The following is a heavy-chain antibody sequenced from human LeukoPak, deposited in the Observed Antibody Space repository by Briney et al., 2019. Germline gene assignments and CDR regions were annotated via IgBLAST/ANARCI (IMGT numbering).Heavy chain of an antibody. V-gene: IGHV1-18*01. CDR1: GYNFIDFG. Sequence: ASVKISCKASGYNFIDFGITWVRQAPGQGLEWMGWVSAYNYKTNYAQKFQDRLTVTTDTSTRTAYMELRSLRSDDTAVYYCARDGPDYGDYINFDYWGQGTLVTVSS. D-gene: IGHD4-17*01. CDR3: ARDGPDYGDYINFDY. J-gene: IGHJ4*02. CDR2: VSAYNYKT.